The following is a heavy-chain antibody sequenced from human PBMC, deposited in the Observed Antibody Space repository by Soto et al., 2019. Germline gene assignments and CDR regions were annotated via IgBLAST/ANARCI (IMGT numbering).Heavy chain of an antibody. J-gene: IGHJ6*02. Sequence: GASVKVSCKASGYTFTSYGISWVRQAPGQGLEWMGWINPNSGGTNYAQKFQGWVTMTRDTSINTAYMELSRLRSDDTAVYYCARDTPSGGYYYYYYGMDVWGQGTTVTVSS. CDR2: INPNSGGT. CDR1: GYTFTSYG. V-gene: IGHV1-2*04. D-gene: IGHD3-16*01. CDR3: ARDTPSGGYYYYYYGMDV.